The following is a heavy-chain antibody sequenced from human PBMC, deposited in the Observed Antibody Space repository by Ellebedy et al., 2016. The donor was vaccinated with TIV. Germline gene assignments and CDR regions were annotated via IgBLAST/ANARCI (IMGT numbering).Heavy chain of an antibody. CDR1: GFTVNSHF. D-gene: IGHD3-3*01. Sequence: GESLKISCAASGFTVNSHFMSWVRQAPGKGLEWVSLTYAGGSTYYADSVEGRFTVSRDISKNTLYLQMYSLSAEDTAEYYCARELEYSRSMDVWGQGTTVTVSS. V-gene: IGHV3-53*01. J-gene: IGHJ6*02. CDR3: ARELEYSRSMDV. CDR2: TYAGGST.